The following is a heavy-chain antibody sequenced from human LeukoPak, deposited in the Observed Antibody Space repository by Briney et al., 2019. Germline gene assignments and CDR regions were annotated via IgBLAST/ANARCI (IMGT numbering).Heavy chain of an antibody. CDR3: AKATPYDILTGYYPLYFDY. CDR2: ISGSGGST. CDR1: GFTFSSHA. J-gene: IGHJ4*02. D-gene: IGHD3-9*01. Sequence: GGSLRLSCAASGFTFSSHAMSWVRQAPGKGLEWVSAISGSGGSTYYADSVKGRFTISRDNSKNTLYLQMNSLRAEDTAVYYCAKATPYDILTGYYPLYFDYWGQGTLVTVSS. V-gene: IGHV3-23*01.